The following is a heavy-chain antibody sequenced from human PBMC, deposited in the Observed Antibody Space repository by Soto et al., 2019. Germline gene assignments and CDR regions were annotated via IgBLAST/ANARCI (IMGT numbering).Heavy chain of an antibody. CDR3: ARHILSSPPYYFDY. D-gene: IGHD2-21*01. CDR1: GYTFTSYG. V-gene: IGHV1-18*01. Sequence: QVQLVQSGPEVKKPGASVQVPCKASGYTFTSYGINWVRQAPGQALEWMGWINVYNGDTHYTQIFQGRVAMTIDTSTSTAYMELRSLRSDDTAVYFCARHILSSPPYYFDYWGQGTLVTVSS. J-gene: IGHJ4*02. CDR2: INVYNGDT.